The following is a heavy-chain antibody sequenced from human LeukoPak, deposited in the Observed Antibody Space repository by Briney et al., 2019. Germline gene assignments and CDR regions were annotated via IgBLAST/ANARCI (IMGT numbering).Heavy chain of an antibody. CDR1: GYTFTSYY. Sequence: RASVKVSCKASGYTFTSYYMHWVRQAPGQGLEWMGWINPNSGGTNYAQKFQGRVTMTRDTSISTAYMELSRLRSDDTAVYYCARAYYESSAYRHAVYFDYWGQGTLVTVSS. CDR2: INPNSGGT. D-gene: IGHD3-22*01. CDR3: ARAYYESSAYRHAVYFDY. J-gene: IGHJ4*02. V-gene: IGHV1-2*02.